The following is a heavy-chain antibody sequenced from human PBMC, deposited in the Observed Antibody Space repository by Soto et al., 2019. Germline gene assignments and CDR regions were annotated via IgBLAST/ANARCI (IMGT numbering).Heavy chain of an antibody. Sequence: ASVKVSCKASGYTFTGYYMHWVRQAPGQGLEWMGWINPNSGGTNYAQKFQGWVTMTRDTSISTAYMELSRLRSDDTAVYYCARVGCSSTSCQLNNWFDPWGQGTLVTAPQ. V-gene: IGHV1-2*04. D-gene: IGHD2-2*01. CDR2: INPNSGGT. CDR3: ARVGCSSTSCQLNNWFDP. J-gene: IGHJ5*02. CDR1: GYTFTGYY.